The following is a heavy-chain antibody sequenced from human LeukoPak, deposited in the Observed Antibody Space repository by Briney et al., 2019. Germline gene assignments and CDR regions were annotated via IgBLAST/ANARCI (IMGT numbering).Heavy chain of an antibody. Sequence: ASVKVSCKASGYTFTSYGISWVRQAPGQGLEWMGWISAYNGNTNYAQKLQGRVTMTTDTSTSTAYMELRSLRSDDTAVYYCARDFSTVPNDAFDIWGQGTMVTVSS. V-gene: IGHV1-18*01. J-gene: IGHJ3*02. CDR2: ISAYNGNT. CDR3: ARDFSTVPNDAFDI. D-gene: IGHD4-17*01. CDR1: GYTFTSYG.